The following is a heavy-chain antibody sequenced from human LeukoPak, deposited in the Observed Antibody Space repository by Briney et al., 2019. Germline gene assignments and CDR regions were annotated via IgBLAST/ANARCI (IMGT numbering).Heavy chain of an antibody. CDR1: GGTFSSYT. J-gene: IGHJ4*02. D-gene: IGHD3-22*01. CDR3: ARAEALSDNSGYYEDY. CDR2: IIPIFDTP. V-gene: IGHV1-69*05. Sequence: SVKVSCKASGGTFSSYTISWVRQAPGQGLEWMGDIIPIFDTPNYAQKFQGRVAITTDESTSTAYMELSSLRSDDTAVYYCARAEALSDNSGYYEDYWGQGTLVTVSS.